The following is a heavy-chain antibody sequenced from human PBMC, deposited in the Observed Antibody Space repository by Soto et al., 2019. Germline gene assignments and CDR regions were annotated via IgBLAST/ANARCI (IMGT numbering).Heavy chain of an antibody. V-gene: IGHV1-18*01. D-gene: IGHD3-16*01. Sequence: QVQLVQSGAEVKNPGASVKVSCKASGYTFTRYGIGWARQAPGQGLEWMGWINTYNGNTNYAQNVQGRVTLTTGTSTSTAYMELRSLRSNDTAIYYCAMVDVYVTPSQQDVWGQGTTVIVSS. CDR3: AMVDVYVTPSQQDV. J-gene: IGHJ6*02. CDR1: GYTFTRYG. CDR2: INTYNGNT.